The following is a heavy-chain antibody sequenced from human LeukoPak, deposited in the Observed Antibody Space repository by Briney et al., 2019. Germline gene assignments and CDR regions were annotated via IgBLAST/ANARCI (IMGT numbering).Heavy chain of an antibody. J-gene: IGHJ5*02. CDR1: GGSISSYY. V-gene: IGHV4-59*08. Sequence: SETLSLTCTVSGGSISSYYWSWIRQPPGKGLEWIGYIYYSGSTNYNPSLKSRVTISVDTSKNQFSLKLSSVTAADTAVYYCARQAHLAAAEVDWFDPWGQGTLVTVSS. D-gene: IGHD6-13*01. CDR2: IYYSGST. CDR3: ARQAHLAAAEVDWFDP.